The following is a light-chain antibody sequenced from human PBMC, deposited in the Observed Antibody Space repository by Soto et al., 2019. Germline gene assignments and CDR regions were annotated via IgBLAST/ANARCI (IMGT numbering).Light chain of an antibody. CDR1: QSGSSSS. Sequence: EIVLTQSPGTLSLSPGERANISCRASQSGSSSSLAWYQQKPGQSPRLLIYGASSRATGIPDRFSGRGSGKDFTLTISRLEPEDFAVYYWQQYAGSFGGGTKLDIK. CDR3: QQYAGS. CDR2: GAS. V-gene: IGKV3-20*01. J-gene: IGKJ4*02.